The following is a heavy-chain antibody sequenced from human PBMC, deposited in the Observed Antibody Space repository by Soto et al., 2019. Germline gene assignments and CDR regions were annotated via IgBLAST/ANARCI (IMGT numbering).Heavy chain of an antibody. D-gene: IGHD6-13*01. CDR2: ISGSGGST. CDR3: AKDHEYSSSWLSSHTGFEP. V-gene: IGHV3-23*01. Sequence: EVQLLESGGGLVQPGGSLSLSCAASGFTFSSYAMSWVRQAPGKGLEWVSAISGSGGSTYYADSVKGRFTISRDNSKNTLYLKMNSLRAEDTAVYYCAKDHEYSSSWLSSHTGFEPWGQGTLVTVSS. CDR1: GFTFSSYA. J-gene: IGHJ5*02.